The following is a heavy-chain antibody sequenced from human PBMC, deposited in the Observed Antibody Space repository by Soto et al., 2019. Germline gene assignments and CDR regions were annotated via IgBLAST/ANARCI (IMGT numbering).Heavy chain of an antibody. Sequence: QVQLEQWGAGLLKPSETLSLTCAVYGGSFSGYYWSWIRQPPGKGLEWLGEINHSAITDYNPSLKSRVTTSIDTSKNQFSLKLESVTAADTAVYYCAIGPRMWLPGGGYWGQGTLVTVSS. CDR1: GGSFSGYY. CDR2: INHSAIT. J-gene: IGHJ4*02. CDR3: AIGPRMWLPGGGY. D-gene: IGHD6-19*01. V-gene: IGHV4-34*01.